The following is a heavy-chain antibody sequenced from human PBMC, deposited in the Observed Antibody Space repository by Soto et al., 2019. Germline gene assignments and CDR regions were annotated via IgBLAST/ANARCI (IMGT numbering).Heavy chain of an antibody. J-gene: IGHJ4*02. CDR1: GGSVSSGSYY. V-gene: IGHV4-61*01. CDR3: ARPKGSYSSGYYYFDY. Sequence: SETLSLTCTVSGGSVSSGSYYWNWIRQPPGKGLEWIGYFYYSGSTNYNPSLKSRVTISIDTSKNQFSLKLSSVTAADTAVYYCARPKGSYSSGYYYFDYWGQGTLVTVSS. CDR2: FYYSGST. D-gene: IGHD6-19*01.